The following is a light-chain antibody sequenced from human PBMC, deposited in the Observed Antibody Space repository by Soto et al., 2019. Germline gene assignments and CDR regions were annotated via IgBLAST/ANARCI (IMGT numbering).Light chain of an antibody. Sequence: IQLTQSPSSLSASVGDRVTITCRASQGISSYLAWYQQKPGKDPKVLIYSASTLQSGVPTRFSGSGSGTDFYLTISSLQPEDVATYYCQQLSSYPLTFDGGTTVEIK. CDR1: QGISSY. CDR2: SAS. CDR3: QQLSSYPLT. J-gene: IGKJ4*01. V-gene: IGKV1-9*01.